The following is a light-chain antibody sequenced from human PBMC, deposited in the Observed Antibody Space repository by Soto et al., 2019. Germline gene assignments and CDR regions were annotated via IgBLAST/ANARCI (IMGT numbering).Light chain of an antibody. J-gene: IGKJ1*01. CDR2: WAS. CDR1: QSVLYSSNNKNY. Sequence: DIVMTQSPDSLAVSLGERATINCKSSQSVLYSSNNKNYLAWYQQKPGQPLKLLISWASTRESGVPDRFSGSGSGTDFTLTISSLPAEDVAVYYCQQYYSTPWTFGQGTKLEIK. CDR3: QQYYSTPWT. V-gene: IGKV4-1*01.